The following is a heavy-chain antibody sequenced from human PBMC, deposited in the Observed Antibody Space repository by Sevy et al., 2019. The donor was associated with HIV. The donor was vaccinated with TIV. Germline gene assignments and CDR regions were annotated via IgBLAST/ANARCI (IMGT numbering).Heavy chain of an antibody. V-gene: IGHV4-38-2*01. CDR3: AVNPGIFGRKWFDP. Sequence: SETLSLTCAVSGYSISSGYYWGWIRQPPGKGLEWIGSIYHSGSTYYNPSLKSRVTISVDTSENQFSLKLSSVTAADTAVYYCAVNPGIFGRKWFDPWGQGTLVTVSS. D-gene: IGHD3-3*01. CDR2: IYHSGST. J-gene: IGHJ5*02. CDR1: GYSISSGYY.